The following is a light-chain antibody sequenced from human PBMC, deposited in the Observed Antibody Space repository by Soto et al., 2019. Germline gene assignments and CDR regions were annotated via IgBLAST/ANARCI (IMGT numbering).Light chain of an antibody. J-gene: IGLJ2*01. CDR2: SDD. CDR1: NSNIGRNT. V-gene: IGLV1-44*01. CDR3: AAWDDTLRARV. Sequence: QAVVTQPPSASGTPGQRVTISCSGSNSNIGRNTVSWYQQVPGTAPKSLIYSDDQRPSGVPDRISGSRSGTSASLAISGLQSGDEAEYYCAAWDDTLRARVFGGGTKPTVL.